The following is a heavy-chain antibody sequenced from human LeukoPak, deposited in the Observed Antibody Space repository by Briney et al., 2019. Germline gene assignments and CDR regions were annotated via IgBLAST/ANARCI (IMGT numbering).Heavy chain of an antibody. D-gene: IGHD3-22*01. CDR2: IYYSGTT. CDR1: GGSINSSSYY. V-gene: IGHV4-30-4*08. CDR3: ARLSDIAMIVD. J-gene: IGHJ4*02. Sequence: SETLSLTCTVSGGSINSSSYYWGWIRQPPGKGLEWIGYIYYSGTTSYNPSLKSPIDISVDASKNQFSLKLSSVTAADTAVYYCARLSDIAMIVDWGQGTLVTVSS.